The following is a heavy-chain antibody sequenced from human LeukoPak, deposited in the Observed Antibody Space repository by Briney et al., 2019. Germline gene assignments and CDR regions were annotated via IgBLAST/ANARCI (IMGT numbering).Heavy chain of an antibody. D-gene: IGHD4-17*01. CDR3: ARDFHNPIYGDYLDY. CDR2: ISYDGSNK. V-gene: IGHV3-30-3*01. CDR1: GFTFSSYA. J-gene: IGHJ4*02. Sequence: PGGSLRLSCAASGFTFSSYAIHWVRQAPGKGLEWVAVISYDGSNKYHADSVKGRFTISRDNSKNTLYLQMNSLRAEDTAVYYCARDFHNPIYGDYLDYWGQGTLVTVSS.